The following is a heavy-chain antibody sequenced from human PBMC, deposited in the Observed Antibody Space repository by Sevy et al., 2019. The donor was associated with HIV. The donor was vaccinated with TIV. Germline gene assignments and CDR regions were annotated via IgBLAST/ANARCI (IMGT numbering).Heavy chain of an antibody. CDR3: AREGTLITMLL. J-gene: IGHJ1*01. CDR2: INHHNGNT. Sequence: ASVKVSCKASGYTFNNFGISWVRQAPGQGLEWMGWINHHNGNTKYAQKLQDRVTMTTDTSTSTAYMELRSLRSDDTDVYYCAREGTLITMLLWCQGTLVTVSS. CDR1: GYTFNNFG. V-gene: IGHV1-18*01. D-gene: IGHD3-10*02.